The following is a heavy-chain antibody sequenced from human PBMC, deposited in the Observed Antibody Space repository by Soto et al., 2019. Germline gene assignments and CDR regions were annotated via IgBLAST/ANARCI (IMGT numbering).Heavy chain of an antibody. CDR1: GYTFTSYG. CDR3: ARVNVVVPAAILGSGSAAMDV. Sequence: PSVTVSCTASGYTFTSYGISWVRQAPGQGLVWMGWISAYNGNTNYAQKLQGIVTMTTDTSTSTAYMELRNLRSDDTAVYYCARVNVVVPAAILGSGSAAMDVWGQGTTVTGSS. CDR2: ISAYNGNT. V-gene: IGHV1-18*04. J-gene: IGHJ6*02. D-gene: IGHD2-2*02.